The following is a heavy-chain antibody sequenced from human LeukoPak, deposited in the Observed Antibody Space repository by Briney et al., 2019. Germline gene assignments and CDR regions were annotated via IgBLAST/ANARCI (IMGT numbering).Heavy chain of an antibody. CDR2: IIGSGGIT. V-gene: IGHV3-23*01. CDR1: GFTFSSYA. J-gene: IGHJ4*02. Sequence: GGSLRPSCAASGFTFSSYAMSWVRHAPGKGLEWVSTIIGSGGITYYADSVKGRFTLPRDNSKSTLYVQMDSLRVEHTAVYYCVKAIGAAAGTFDYWDQGTLVTVSS. CDR3: VKAIGAAAGTFDY. D-gene: IGHD6-13*01.